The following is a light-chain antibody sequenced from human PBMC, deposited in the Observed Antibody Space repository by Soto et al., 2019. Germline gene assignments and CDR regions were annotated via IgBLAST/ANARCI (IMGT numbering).Light chain of an antibody. CDR2: GAS. V-gene: IGKV3-15*01. CDR3: QQYSDRLRPT. Sequence: EIVMTQSPATLSVSPGERATLSCRASQSVSNYLAWYQQKPGQAPRLLMFGASTRATGIPARFSGSGSGTEFTVTISSLQPEDFAVYYWQQYSDRLRPTFGGGTKVEIK. CDR1: QSVSNY. J-gene: IGKJ4*01.